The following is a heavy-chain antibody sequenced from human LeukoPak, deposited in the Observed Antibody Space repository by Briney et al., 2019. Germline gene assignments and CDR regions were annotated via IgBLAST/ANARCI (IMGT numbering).Heavy chain of an antibody. Sequence: PSETLSLTCAVYGGSFSGYYWSWIRQPPGKGLEWIGEINHSGSTNYNPSLKSRVTISVDTSKNQFSLKLSSVTAADTAVYYCARARSWYGSGYMDVWGKGTTVTVSS. V-gene: IGHV4-34*01. CDR1: GGSFSGYY. D-gene: IGHD6-13*01. J-gene: IGHJ6*03. CDR3: ARARSWYGSGYMDV. CDR2: INHSGST.